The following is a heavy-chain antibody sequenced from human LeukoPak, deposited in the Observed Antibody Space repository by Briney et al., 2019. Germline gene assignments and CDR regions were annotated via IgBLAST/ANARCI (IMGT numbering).Heavy chain of an antibody. CDR3: ARDATVVTHYLDY. D-gene: IGHD4-23*01. CDR2: IKQDGSEK. V-gene: IGHV3-7*04. J-gene: IGHJ4*02. Sequence: PGGSLRLSCSASGFTFSSYCMSWVRQAPGKGLEWVANIKQDGSEKYYVDSVKGRFTISRDNAKNSLYLQMNSLRAEDTAVYYCARDATVVTHYLDYWGQGTLVTVSS. CDR1: GFTFSSYC.